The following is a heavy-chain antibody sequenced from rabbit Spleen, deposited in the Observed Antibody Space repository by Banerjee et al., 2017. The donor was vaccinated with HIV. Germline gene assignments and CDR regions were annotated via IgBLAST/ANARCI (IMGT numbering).Heavy chain of an antibody. CDR2: IDPIFGCT. CDR3: VRDQAGDADYGPYYLNL. D-gene: IGHD2-1*01. V-gene: IGHV1S47*01. J-gene: IGHJ4*01. Sequence: QEQLVESGGGLVQPGGSLKLSCKASGFDFSVYGLSWVRQAPGKGLEWIGYIDPIFGCTYYASWVNGRFTISSHNAQNTLYLQLNSLTVADTATYFCVRDQAGDADYGPYYLNLWGPGTLVTVS. CDR1: GFDFSVYG.